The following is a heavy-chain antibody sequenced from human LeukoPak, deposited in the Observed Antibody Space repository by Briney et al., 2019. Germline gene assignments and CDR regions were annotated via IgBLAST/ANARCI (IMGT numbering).Heavy chain of an antibody. J-gene: IGHJ4*02. D-gene: IGHD4-17*01. CDR3: ARHAYYGDYVNEVDY. V-gene: IGHV4-59*08. CDR2: IYYSGST. Sequence: SETLSLTCTVSGGSISSYYWSWIRQPPGKRREWIGYIYYSGSTNYNPSLKSRVTISVDTSKNQFSLKLSSVTAADTAVYYCARHAYYGDYVNEVDYWGQGTLVTVSS. CDR1: GGSISSYY.